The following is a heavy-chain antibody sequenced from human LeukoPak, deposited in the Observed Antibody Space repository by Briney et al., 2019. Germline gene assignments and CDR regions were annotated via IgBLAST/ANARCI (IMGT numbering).Heavy chain of an antibody. CDR2: IFPGDSDK. V-gene: IGHV5-51*01. CDR3: ARPAGYSSSGYYFDY. D-gene: IGHD6-13*01. Sequence: GESLKISCRSSGYSFTNHWIGWVRQMPGKGLEWMGIIFPGDSDKTYSPSFQGQVTISADKSISTAYLQWSSLKASDTAMYYCARPAGYSSSGYYFDYWGQGTLVTVSS. CDR1: GYSFTNHW. J-gene: IGHJ4*02.